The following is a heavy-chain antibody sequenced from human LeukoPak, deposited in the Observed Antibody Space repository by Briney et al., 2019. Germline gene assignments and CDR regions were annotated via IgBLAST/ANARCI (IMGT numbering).Heavy chain of an antibody. CDR1: GGSFSGYY. D-gene: IGHD6-25*01. CDR3: AMTRAYSSGWRTRRYYFDY. J-gene: IGHJ4*02. CDR2: INHSGST. V-gene: IGHV4-34*01. Sequence: SETPSLTCAVYGGSFSGYYWSWIRQPPGKGLEWIGEINHSGSTNYNPSLKSRATISVDTSKNQFSLKLSSVTAADTAVYYCAMTRAYSSGWRTRRYYFDYWGQGTLVTVSS.